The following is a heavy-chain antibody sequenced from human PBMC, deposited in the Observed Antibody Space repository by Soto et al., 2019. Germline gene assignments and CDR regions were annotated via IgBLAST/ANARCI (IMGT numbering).Heavy chain of an antibody. Sequence: GGSLRLSCAASGFTFSSYGMHWVRQAPGKGLVWVSRINSDGSSTSYADSVKGRFTISRDNAKNTLYLQMNSLRAEDTAVYYCASGGNRGLYYYYYGMDVWGQGTTVTVSS. D-gene: IGHD2-15*01. CDR1: GFTFSSYG. J-gene: IGHJ6*02. CDR3: ASGGNRGLYYYYYGMDV. V-gene: IGHV3-74*01. CDR2: INSDGSST.